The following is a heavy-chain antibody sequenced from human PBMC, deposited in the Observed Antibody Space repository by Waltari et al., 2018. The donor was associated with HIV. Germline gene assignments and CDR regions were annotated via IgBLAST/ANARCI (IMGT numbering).Heavy chain of an antibody. CDR2: MNPNSGNT. J-gene: IGHJ6*02. V-gene: IGHV1-8*01. CDR1: GYTFTSYD. CDR3: ARGRNMIRGKYYYYYGMDV. Sequence: QVQLVQSGAEVKKPGASVKVSCKASGYTFTSYDINWVRQATGQGLEWMGWMNPNSGNTGYAQKFQGSVTMTRNTSISTAYMELNSLRSEDTAVYYCARGRNMIRGKYYYYYGMDVWGQGTTVTVSS. D-gene: IGHD3-10*01.